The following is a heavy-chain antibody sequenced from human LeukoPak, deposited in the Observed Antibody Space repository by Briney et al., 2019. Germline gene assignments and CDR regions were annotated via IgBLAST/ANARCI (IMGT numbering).Heavy chain of an antibody. CDR2: INSDGSNT. J-gene: IGHJ6*02. Sequence: QTGGSLRLSCAASGFTFTTYWMHWVRQAPGKGLVWVSHINSDGSNTSYADSVKGRFTISRDNAKNTLYLQMNSLRAEDTAVYYCARDAVDTANAVWGQGTTVTVSS. CDR3: ARDAVDTANAV. D-gene: IGHD5-18*01. V-gene: IGHV3-74*01. CDR1: GFTFTTYW.